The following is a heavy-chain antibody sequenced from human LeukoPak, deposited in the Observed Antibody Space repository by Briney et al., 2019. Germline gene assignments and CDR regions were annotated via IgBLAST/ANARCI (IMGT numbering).Heavy chain of an antibody. J-gene: IGHJ5*02. D-gene: IGHD3-9*01. CDR3: ARDFGNHWLLYPNWFDP. Sequence: SETLSLTRTVSGGSISSYYWSWIRQPAGKGLEWIGRIYTSGSTNYNPSLKSRVTMSVDTSKNQFSLKLSSVTAADTAVYYCARDFGNHWLLYPNWFDPWGQGTLVTVSS. CDR1: GGSISSYY. V-gene: IGHV4-4*07. CDR2: IYTSGST.